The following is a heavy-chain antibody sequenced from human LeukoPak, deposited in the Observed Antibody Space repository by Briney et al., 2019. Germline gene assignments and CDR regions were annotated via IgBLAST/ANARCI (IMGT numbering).Heavy chain of an antibody. CDR1: GGSISSTNYY. V-gene: IGHV4-39*07. CDR2: ISYSGGT. Sequence: PSETLSLTCTVSGGSISSTNYYWGWIRQPPGKGLEWIGSISYSGGTYYNPSLKSRVTISVNTSKNQFSLKLSSVTAAVTAVYYCARAGGGSGSYYNVDFDYWGQGTLVTVSS. CDR3: ARAGGGSGSYYNVDFDY. J-gene: IGHJ4*02. D-gene: IGHD3-10*01.